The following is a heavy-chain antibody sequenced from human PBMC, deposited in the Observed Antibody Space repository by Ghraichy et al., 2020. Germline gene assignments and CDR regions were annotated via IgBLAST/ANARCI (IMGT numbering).Heavy chain of an antibody. D-gene: IGHD3-10*01. Sequence: GESLNISCKGSGYSFTSYWIGWVRQMPGKGLEWMGIIYPGDSDTRYSPSFQGQVTISADKSISTAYLQWSSLKASDTAMYYCARAGGKLLWFGEFYYYYGMDVWGQGTTVTVSS. CDR2: IYPGDSDT. J-gene: IGHJ6*02. CDR3: ARAGGKLLWFGEFYYYYGMDV. V-gene: IGHV5-51*01. CDR1: GYSFTSYW.